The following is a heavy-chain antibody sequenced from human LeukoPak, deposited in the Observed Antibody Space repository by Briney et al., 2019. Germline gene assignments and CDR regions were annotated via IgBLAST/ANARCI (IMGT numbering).Heavy chain of an antibody. V-gene: IGHV3-23*01. J-gene: IGHJ4*02. CDR2: ISGSGGST. Sequence: GGSLRLSCAASGFTFSSYAMSWVRQAPGKGLEWVSAISGSGGSTYYADSVKGRFTISRDNSKNALYLQMNSLRAEDTAVYYCAKDSYRGSYYDFDYWGQGTLVTVSS. CDR3: AKDSYRGSYYDFDY. CDR1: GFTFSSYA. D-gene: IGHD1-26*01.